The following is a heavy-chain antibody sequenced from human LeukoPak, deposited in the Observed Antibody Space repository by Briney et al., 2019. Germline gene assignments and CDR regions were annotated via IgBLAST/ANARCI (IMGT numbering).Heavy chain of an antibody. Sequence: PGGSLRLSCAASGFTFSDYYMSWIRQAPGKGLEWVSYISSSGSTIYYADSVKGRFTISRDNAKNSLHLQMNSLRAEDTAVYYCARVQRYYYDSSGYSFDPWGQGTLVTVSS. D-gene: IGHD3-22*01. CDR1: GFTFSDYY. CDR2: ISSSGSTI. CDR3: ARVQRYYYDSSGYSFDP. J-gene: IGHJ5*02. V-gene: IGHV3-11*04.